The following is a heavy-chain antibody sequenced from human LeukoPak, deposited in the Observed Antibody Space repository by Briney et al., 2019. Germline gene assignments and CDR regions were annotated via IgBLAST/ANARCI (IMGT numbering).Heavy chain of an antibody. CDR1: GGSISSYY. J-gene: IGHJ4*02. CDR2: IYYSGST. V-gene: IGHV4-59*08. CDR3: ARLLSSSGLDY. D-gene: IGHD3-22*01. Sequence: SETLSLTCTVSGGSISSYYWSWIRQPPGKGLEWIGYIYYSGSTNYNPSLKSRVTISVDTSKNQFSLKLSSVTAAVTAVYYCARLLSSSGLDYWGQGTLVTVSS.